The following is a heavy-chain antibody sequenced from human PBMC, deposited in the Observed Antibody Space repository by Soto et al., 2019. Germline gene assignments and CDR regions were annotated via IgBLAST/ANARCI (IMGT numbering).Heavy chain of an antibody. CDR3: ARVRFGDPFDF. V-gene: IGHV1-18*01. D-gene: IGHD2-21*02. CDR1: GYTFTNYG. J-gene: IGHJ4*02. CDR2: FNPANRNT. Sequence: ASVKVSCKVSGYTFTNYGINWVRQAPGQGLEWVGWFNPANRNTNYAQKFQDRVSMTTDTSTNTAYMELRGLRSDDTAVYYCARVRFGDPFDFWGQGTLVTASS.